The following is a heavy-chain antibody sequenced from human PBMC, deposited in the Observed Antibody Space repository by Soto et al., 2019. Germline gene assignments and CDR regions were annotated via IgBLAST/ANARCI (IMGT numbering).Heavy chain of an antibody. CDR3: AGGDAYVPFDY. J-gene: IGHJ4*02. CDR1: GFIFSAYP. D-gene: IGHD2-2*01. Sequence: ESGGGLVQPGGSLRLSCAASGFIFSAYPMHWVRQAPGKGLEYVSAIRTNENTYYANSVKGRFTISRDNSKNTLYLQMGSLRAEDMAIYYCAGGDAYVPFDYWGQGTVVTVSS. CDR2: IRTNENT. V-gene: IGHV3-64*01.